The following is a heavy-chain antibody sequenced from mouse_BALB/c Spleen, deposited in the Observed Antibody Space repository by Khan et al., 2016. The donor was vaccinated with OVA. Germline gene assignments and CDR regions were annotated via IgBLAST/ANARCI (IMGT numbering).Heavy chain of an antibody. J-gene: IGHJ2*01. D-gene: IGHD1-1*01. CDR3: ARRGQRWDFDY. CDR1: GYTFINYW. Sequence: QVQLKQSGAELAKPGASVKMSCKASGYTFINYWILWVKQRPGQGLEWIGYINPSTGYTAYNQNFKDQATLSSDKSSSTAYMQLSSLTSEDSAVYYCARRGQRWDFDYWGQGTTLTVSS. V-gene: IGHV1-7*01. CDR2: INPSTGYT.